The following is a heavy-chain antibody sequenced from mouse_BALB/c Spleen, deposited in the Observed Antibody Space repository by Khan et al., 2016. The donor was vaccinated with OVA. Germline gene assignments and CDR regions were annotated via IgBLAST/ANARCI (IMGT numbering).Heavy chain of an antibody. CDR3: ARSLIYYDYDGNAMDY. Sequence: EVQLQESGGGLVKPGGSLKLSCGASGFTFSSYTMSWVRQTPEKRLEWVATISSGGGDTYYPDSVKGRFTISRDNAKNNLYLQMSSLRSEDTALYYCARSLIYYDYDGNAMDYWGQGTSVTVSS. CDR2: ISSGGGDT. D-gene: IGHD2-4*01. J-gene: IGHJ4*01. CDR1: GFTFSSYT. V-gene: IGHV5-9*03.